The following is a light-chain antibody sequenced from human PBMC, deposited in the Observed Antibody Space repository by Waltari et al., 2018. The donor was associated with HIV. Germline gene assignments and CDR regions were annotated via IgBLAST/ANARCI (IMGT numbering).Light chain of an antibody. CDR3: HQYYSPPRT. Sequence: VLTQSPGTLSLSPGERATLSCRASQSVSSGYLAWYQHKPGQPPKLLIYWASIRESGVPDRFSGSGSGTDFTLTISSLQAEDVAVYYCHQYYSPPRTFGQGTKVEIK. J-gene: IGKJ1*01. CDR1: QSVSSGY. CDR2: WAS. V-gene: IGKV4-1*01.